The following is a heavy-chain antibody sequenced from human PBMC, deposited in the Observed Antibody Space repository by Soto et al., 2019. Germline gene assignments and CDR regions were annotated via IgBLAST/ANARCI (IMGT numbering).Heavy chain of an antibody. CDR2: ISYDGSNK. V-gene: IGHV3-30*18. J-gene: IGHJ6*02. CDR1: GFTFSSYG. CDR3: AKAYILRTIVHGMDV. D-gene: IGHD3-3*01. Sequence: QVQLVESGGGVVQPGRSLRLSCAASGFTFSSYGMHWVRQAPGKGLEWVAVISYDGSNKYYADSVKGRFTISRDNSKNTLYLKMNSLEAEDTAVYYCAKAYILRTIVHGMDVWGQGTTVTVSS.